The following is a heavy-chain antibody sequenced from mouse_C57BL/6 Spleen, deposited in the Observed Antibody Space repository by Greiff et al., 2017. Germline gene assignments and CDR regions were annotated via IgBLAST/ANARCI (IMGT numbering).Heavy chain of an antibody. CDR2: ISSGSSTI. Sequence: EVQVVESGGGLVKPGGSLKLSCAASGFTFSDYGMHWVRQAPEKGLEWVAYISSGSSTIYYADTVKGRFTISRNKAKNTLFLQRTSLRSEDTAMYYGARPGSNYGYYAMDYWGQGTSVTVSS. CDR3: ARPGSNYGYYAMDY. J-gene: IGHJ4*01. CDR1: GFTFSDYG. D-gene: IGHD2-5*01. V-gene: IGHV5-17*01.